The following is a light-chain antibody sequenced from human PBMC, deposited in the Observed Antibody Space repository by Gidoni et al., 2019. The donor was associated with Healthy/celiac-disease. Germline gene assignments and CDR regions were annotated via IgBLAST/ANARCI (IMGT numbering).Light chain of an antibody. CDR1: QSISSY. Sequence: DIQMTQSPSSLSAYVGDRVTLTCRARQSISSYLNWYQQKPGKAPKLLIYATSSLQSGVPSRFSGSGSGTDFTLTISSLQPEDFATYYCQQSYSTPYTFGQGTKLEIK. J-gene: IGKJ2*01. CDR3: QQSYSTPYT. V-gene: IGKV1-39*01. CDR2: ATS.